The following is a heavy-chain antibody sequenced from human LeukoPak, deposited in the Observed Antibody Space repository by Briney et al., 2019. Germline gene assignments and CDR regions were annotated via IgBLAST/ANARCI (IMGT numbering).Heavy chain of an antibody. Sequence: GGSLRLSCAASGFTFINAWMTWVRQAPGKGLEWVGRIQSTTNGGTPDYATPVKGRFTISRDDSKNTLYLQMNSLKTEDIAVYYCTSGVGTLDYWGQGALVTVSS. CDR2: IQSTTNGGTP. CDR1: GFTFINAW. CDR3: TSGVGTLDY. D-gene: IGHD1-14*01. V-gene: IGHV3-15*01. J-gene: IGHJ4*02.